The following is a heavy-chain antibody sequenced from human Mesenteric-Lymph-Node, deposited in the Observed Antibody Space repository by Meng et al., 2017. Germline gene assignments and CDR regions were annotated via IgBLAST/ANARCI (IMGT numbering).Heavy chain of an antibody. Sequence: GESLKISCAASGFTFSSYGMHWVRQAPGKGLEWVAVIWYDGSNKYYADSVKGRFTISRDNSKNTLYLQMNSLRAEDTAVYYCAREYDGTYYYYYGMDVWGQGTTVTVSS. D-gene: IGHD3-16*01. CDR3: AREYDGTYYYYYGMDV. CDR1: GFTFSSYG. V-gene: IGHV3-33*01. J-gene: IGHJ6*02. CDR2: IWYDGSNK.